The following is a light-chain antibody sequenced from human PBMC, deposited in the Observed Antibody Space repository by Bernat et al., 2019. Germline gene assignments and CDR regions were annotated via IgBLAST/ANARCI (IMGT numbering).Light chain of an antibody. V-gene: IGKV3-20*01. CDR1: QSVSSSY. Sequence: EIVLTQSPGILSLSPGERATLSCRASQSVSSSYLAWYQQKPGQPPRLLIYGASNKATGIPDRFSGSGSGTDFTLTISGLEPEDFAVYYCQQYGTSTSTFGQGTKLEIK. CDR2: GAS. CDR3: QQYGTSTST. J-gene: IGKJ2*02.